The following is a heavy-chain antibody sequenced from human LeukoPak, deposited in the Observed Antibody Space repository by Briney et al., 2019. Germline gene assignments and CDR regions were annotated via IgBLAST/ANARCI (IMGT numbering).Heavy chain of an antibody. CDR2: IRYDGSNE. CDR1: GFTFTSYV. Sequence: GGSLRLSCAASGFTFTSYVMHWVRQAPGKGLEWVAFIRYDGSNENYADSVKGRFTISRDNSKNTLYLQMNSLRAEDTAFYYCAKLGTTYCSSTSCHSQFDYWAREPWSPSPQ. D-gene: IGHD2-2*01. CDR3: AKLGTTYCSSTSCHSQFDY. J-gene: IGHJ4*02. V-gene: IGHV3-30*02.